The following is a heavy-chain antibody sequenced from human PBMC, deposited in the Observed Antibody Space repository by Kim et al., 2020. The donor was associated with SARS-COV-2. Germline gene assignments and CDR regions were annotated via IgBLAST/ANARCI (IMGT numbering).Heavy chain of an antibody. D-gene: IGHD3-3*01. J-gene: IGHJ4*02. CDR3: ARVWDDFWSGYTPMY. Sequence: GGSLRLSCAASGFTVSSNYMSWVRQAPGKGLEWVSVIYSGGSTYYADSVKGRFTISRDNSKNTLYLQMNSLRAEDTAVYYCARVWDDFWSGYTPMYWGQGTLVTVSS. CDR1: GFTVSSNY. V-gene: IGHV3-66*01. CDR2: IYSGGST.